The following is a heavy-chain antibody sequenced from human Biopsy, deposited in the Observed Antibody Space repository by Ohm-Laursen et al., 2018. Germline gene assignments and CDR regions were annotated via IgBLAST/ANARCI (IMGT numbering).Heavy chain of an antibody. D-gene: IGHD3-16*01. J-gene: IGHJ3*01. CDR3: ARDIMNRIAGLVARSDVFDV. V-gene: IGHV1-2*02. Sequence: GASVKVYCKGSGYAVTDYFLHWLRQAPGQGPEWMGGISPNSGGTNYAQKFQGRVTMTTDTSTSTVYLELRRLISDDTAVYYCARDIMNRIAGLVARSDVFDVWGQGTLVTVSS. CDR1: GYAVTDYF. CDR2: ISPNSGGT.